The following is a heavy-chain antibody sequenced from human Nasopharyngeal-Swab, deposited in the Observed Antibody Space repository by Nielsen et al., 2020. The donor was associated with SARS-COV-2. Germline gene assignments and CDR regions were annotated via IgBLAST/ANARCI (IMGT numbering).Heavy chain of an antibody. CDR2: INHSGST. CDR3: ARGLYSGIHEYFDL. Sequence: GSLRLSCAVYGGSSSGYYWSWIRKPPGKGLEWIGEINHSGSTNYNPSLKSRVTISVDTSKNQFSLKLSSVTAADTAVYYCARGLYSGIHEYFDLWGRGTLVTVSS. J-gene: IGHJ2*01. CDR1: GGSSSGYY. V-gene: IGHV4-34*01. D-gene: IGHD1-26*01.